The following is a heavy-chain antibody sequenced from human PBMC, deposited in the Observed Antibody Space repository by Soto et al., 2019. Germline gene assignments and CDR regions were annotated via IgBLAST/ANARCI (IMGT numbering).Heavy chain of an antibody. CDR2: ISYDGSNK. J-gene: IGHJ3*02. CDR3: AKGRITGTTGDAFDI. Sequence: PGGSLRLSCAASGFTFSSYGMHWVRQAPGKGLEWVAVISYDGSNKYYADSVKGRFTISRDNSKNTLYLRMNSLRAEDTAVYYCAKGRITGTTGDAFDIWGQGTMVTVSS. CDR1: GFTFSSYG. D-gene: IGHD1-7*01. V-gene: IGHV3-30*18.